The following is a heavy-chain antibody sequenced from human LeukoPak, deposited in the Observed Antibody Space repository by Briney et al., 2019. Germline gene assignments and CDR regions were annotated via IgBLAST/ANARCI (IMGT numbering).Heavy chain of an antibody. D-gene: IGHD6-19*01. J-gene: IGHJ3*01. CDR3: ARTYSIGWSLGVFDV. CDR1: GFISSDSISNSAYY. Sequence: PSETLSLTCTVSGFISSDSISNSAYYWGWIRQPPGKGLEWIGSVYYSGSTYYNPSLKSRLTMSVDTSKSQFSLKLSSVTAADTAVYYCARTYSIGWSLGVFDVWGQGTMATVS. V-gene: IGHV4-39*01. CDR2: VYYSGST.